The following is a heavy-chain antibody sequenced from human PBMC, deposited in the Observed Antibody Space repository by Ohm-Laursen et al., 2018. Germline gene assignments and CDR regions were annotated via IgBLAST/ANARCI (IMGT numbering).Heavy chain of an antibody. J-gene: IGHJ3*02. CDR2: IYSGGST. CDR1: GFTVSSNY. V-gene: IGHV3-66*01. Sequence: SLRLSCAASGFTVSSNYMSWVRQAPGKGLEWVSVIYSGGSTFYPDSVKGRFTISRDNSKNTVYLQMNSLRAEDTAVYYCARGSPVACNAFDIWGQGTMVTVSS. D-gene: IGHD6-19*01. CDR3: ARGSPVACNAFDI.